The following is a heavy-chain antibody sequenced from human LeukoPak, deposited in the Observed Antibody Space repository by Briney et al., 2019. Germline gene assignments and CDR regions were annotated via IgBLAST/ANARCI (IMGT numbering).Heavy chain of an antibody. CDR1: GYSFIGYY. J-gene: IGHJ4*02. Sequence: ASVTVSCKASGYSFIGYYMHWVRQAPGQGLEWMGYIIPHSGGTTYAQKFQGRVTMTRDTSISAAYLDLSGLRSDDTAVYYCSTEDKYCTTSTCGDSWGQGTLVTVSS. CDR2: IIPHSGGT. D-gene: IGHD2/OR15-2a*01. CDR3: STEDKYCTTSTCGDS. V-gene: IGHV1-2*02.